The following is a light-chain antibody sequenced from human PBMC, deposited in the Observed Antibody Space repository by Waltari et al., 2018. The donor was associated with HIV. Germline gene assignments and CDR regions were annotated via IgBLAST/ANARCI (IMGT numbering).Light chain of an antibody. CDR2: DNS. Sequence: SYVLTQPPSVSVAPGQTARITWGGNNIGSKSVHWYQQKPGQAPVLVVYDNSDRPSGIPERFSGSNSGNTATLTISRVEAGDEADFHCQVWDSSSDHVVFGGGTKLTVL. J-gene: IGLJ2*01. CDR3: QVWDSSSDHVV. V-gene: IGLV3-21*02. CDR1: NIGSKS.